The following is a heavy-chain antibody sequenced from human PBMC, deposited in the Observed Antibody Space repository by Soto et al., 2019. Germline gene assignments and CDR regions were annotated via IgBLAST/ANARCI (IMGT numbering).Heavy chain of an antibody. Sequence: SETLSLTCAVSGGSISSGGYSWSWIRQPPGKGLEWIGYIYHSGSTYYNPSLKSRVTISVDRSKNQFSLKLSSVTAADTAVYYCARAAQAYDIWGQGTMVTVSS. CDR3: ARAAQAYDI. V-gene: IGHV4-30-2*01. J-gene: IGHJ3*02. D-gene: IGHD6-25*01. CDR1: GGSISSGGYS. CDR2: IYHSGST.